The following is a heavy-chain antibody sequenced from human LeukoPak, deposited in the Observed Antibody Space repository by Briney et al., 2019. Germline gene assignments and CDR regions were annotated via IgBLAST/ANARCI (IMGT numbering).Heavy chain of an antibody. CDR1: GGSFSGYY. D-gene: IGHD2-15*01. J-gene: IGHJ6*02. CDR3: ARGRGLGYCSGGSCYGMDV. Sequence: SETLSLTCAVYGGSFSGYYWSWIRQPPGKRLEWIGEINHSGSTNYNPSLKSRVTISVDASKNQFPLKLSSVTAADTAVYYCARGRGLGYCSGGSCYGMDVWGQGTTVTVSS. CDR2: INHSGST. V-gene: IGHV4-34*01.